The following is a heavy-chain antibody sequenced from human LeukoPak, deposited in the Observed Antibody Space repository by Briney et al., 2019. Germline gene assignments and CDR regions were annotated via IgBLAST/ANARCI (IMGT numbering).Heavy chain of an antibody. CDR2: TYYRSKWYN. CDR1: GDSVSSNSAA. Sequence: SQTLSLTCAISGDSVSSNSAAWNWIRQSPSRGLEWLGRTYYRSKWYNDYAVSVKSRITINPDTSKNQFSLLLNSVTPEDTAVYYCARGDIVATIPLYYYGMDVWGQGTTVTVSS. CDR3: ARGDIVATIPLYYYGMDV. D-gene: IGHD5-12*01. V-gene: IGHV6-1*01. J-gene: IGHJ6*02.